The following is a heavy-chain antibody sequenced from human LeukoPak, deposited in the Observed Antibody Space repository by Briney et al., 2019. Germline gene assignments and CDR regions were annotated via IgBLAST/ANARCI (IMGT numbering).Heavy chain of an antibody. J-gene: IGHJ3*02. D-gene: IGHD7-27*01. CDR3: AREGLDTWGAFDI. Sequence: PGGSLRLSCAASGFTFSTYSINWVRQAPGKGLEWVSYISSSSSYIYYADSVQGRFTISIDNAKNSLYLQMNSLRAEDTAVYYCAREGLDTWGAFDIWGQGTMVTVSS. CDR2: ISSSSSYI. CDR1: GFTFSTYS. V-gene: IGHV3-21*01.